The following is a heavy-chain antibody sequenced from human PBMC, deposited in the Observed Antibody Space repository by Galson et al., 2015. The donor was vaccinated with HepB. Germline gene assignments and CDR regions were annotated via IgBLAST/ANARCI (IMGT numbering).Heavy chain of an antibody. D-gene: IGHD6-6*01. V-gene: IGHV5-51*03. CDR2: IYPGDSDT. Sequence: QSGAEVKKPGESLKISCEGSGYRFTTYWIGWVRQMPGKGLEWMGIIYPGDSDTTYSPSFEGQVTISADKSINTAYLQWSSLKASDTAMYYCARGDSSWYFDYWGQGTLVTVSS. CDR1: GYRFTTYW. CDR3: ARGDSSWYFDY. J-gene: IGHJ4*02.